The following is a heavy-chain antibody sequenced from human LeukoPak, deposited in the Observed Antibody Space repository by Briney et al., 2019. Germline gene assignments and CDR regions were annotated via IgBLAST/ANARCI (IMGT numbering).Heavy chain of an antibody. Sequence: GGSLRLSCAASGFTFSSYGMHWVRQAPGKGLEWVALISFDGSNQYYADSVKGRFTISRDNSKNTLFLQMNSLRAEDTAVYYCARGPSHYFDYWGQGTLVTVSS. V-gene: IGHV3-30*03. CDR3: ARGPSHYFDY. J-gene: IGHJ4*02. CDR2: ISFDGSNQ. CDR1: GFTFSSYG.